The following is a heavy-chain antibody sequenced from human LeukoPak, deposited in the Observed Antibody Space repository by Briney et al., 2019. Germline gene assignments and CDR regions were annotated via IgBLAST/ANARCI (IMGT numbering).Heavy chain of an antibody. Sequence: GGSLRFSCAASGFPFSSYGMHWVRQAPGKGLEWVALIWYDGSNLYYADSVKGRFTISKDSSKNTLYLHMNSLRAEDTAVYYCARDKNYYGSGSPSLDAFDIWGQGTMVTVSS. J-gene: IGHJ3*02. CDR2: IWYDGSNL. D-gene: IGHD3-10*01. V-gene: IGHV3-33*01. CDR1: GFPFSSYG. CDR3: ARDKNYYGSGSPSLDAFDI.